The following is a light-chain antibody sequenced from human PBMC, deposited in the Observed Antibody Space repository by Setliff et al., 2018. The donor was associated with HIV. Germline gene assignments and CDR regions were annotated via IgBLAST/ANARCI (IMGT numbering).Light chain of an antibody. CDR2: EVS. V-gene: IGLV2-14*02. CDR3: SSYTSSSTYV. J-gene: IGLJ1*01. CDR1: TSDIGNFNL. Sequence: QSALAQPASVSGSPGQSITISCTGTTSDIGNFNLVSWYQQHPGKAPKLMICEVSKRPSGVSDRFSGSKSANTASLTISGLQAEDEADYYCSSYTSSSTYVFGLGTKVTVL.